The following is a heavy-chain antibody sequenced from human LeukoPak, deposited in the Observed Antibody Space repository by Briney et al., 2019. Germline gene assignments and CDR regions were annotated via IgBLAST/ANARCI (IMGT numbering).Heavy chain of an antibody. CDR1: GFTFSSYA. V-gene: IGHV3-30-3*01. CDR2: ISYDGSNK. CDR3: AKGTYYGNFYYYYGMDV. J-gene: IGHJ6*02. D-gene: IGHD1-26*01. Sequence: PGRSLRLSCAASGFTFSSYAMHWVRQAPGKGLEWVAVISYDGSNKYYADSVKGRFTISRDNSKNTLYLQMNSLRAEDTAVYYCAKGTYYGNFYYYYGMDVWGQGTTVTVSS.